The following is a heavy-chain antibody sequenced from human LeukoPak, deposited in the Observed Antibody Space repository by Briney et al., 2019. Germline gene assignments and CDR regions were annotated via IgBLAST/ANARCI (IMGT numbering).Heavy chain of an antibody. Sequence: PSETLSLTCAVYGGSFSGYYWSWIRQPPGKGLEWIGEINHSESTNYNPSLKSRVTISVDTSKNQFSLKLSSVTAADTAVYYCARGRLLWFGELLGFDYWGQGTLVTVSS. J-gene: IGHJ4*02. CDR2: INHSEST. D-gene: IGHD3-10*01. V-gene: IGHV4-34*01. CDR1: GGSFSGYY. CDR3: ARGRLLWFGELLGFDY.